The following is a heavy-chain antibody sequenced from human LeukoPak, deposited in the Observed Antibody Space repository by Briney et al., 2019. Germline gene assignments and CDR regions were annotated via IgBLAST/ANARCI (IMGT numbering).Heavy chain of an antibody. CDR2: IYYSGST. V-gene: IGHV4-59*08. Sequence: SETLSLTCTVSGGSISSYYWSWIRQPPGKGLEWIGYIYYSGSTNYNPSLKSRVTISVDTSKNQFSLKLSSVTAADTAVYYCARHPDFDWSHWFDPWGQGTLVTVSS. D-gene: IGHD3-9*01. CDR1: GGSISSYY. CDR3: ARHPDFDWSHWFDP. J-gene: IGHJ5*02.